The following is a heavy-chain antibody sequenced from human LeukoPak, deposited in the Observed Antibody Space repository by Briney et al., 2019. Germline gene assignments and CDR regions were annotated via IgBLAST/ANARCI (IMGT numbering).Heavy chain of an antibody. CDR1: GFTFSSYS. Sequence: GGSLRLSCAASGFTFSSYSMNCVRQAPGTGLVWLSYISGTGSTTYYVDSVKGRFTISRDNAMNSLYLQMNSLTDEDTALYYCARGTGISNWLVDYWGQGTLVTVSS. CDR3: ARGTGISNWLVDY. CDR2: ISGTGSTT. D-gene: IGHD6-13*01. J-gene: IGHJ4*02. V-gene: IGHV3-48*02.